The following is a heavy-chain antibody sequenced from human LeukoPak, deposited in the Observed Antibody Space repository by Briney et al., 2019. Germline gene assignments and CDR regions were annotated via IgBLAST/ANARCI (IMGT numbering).Heavy chain of an antibody. Sequence: GESLRLSCAASGFSFFNAWMSWVRQAPGKGLEWVGRKKTITDGGTADYAAPVKGRFTISRDDSKNTLYLQMISLKTEDTAVYYCTRSPRGYEAPEFDYWGQGAPVTASS. CDR2: KKTITDGGTA. V-gene: IGHV3-15*01. CDR3: TRSPRGYEAPEFDY. D-gene: IGHD5-12*01. J-gene: IGHJ4*02. CDR1: GFSFFNAW.